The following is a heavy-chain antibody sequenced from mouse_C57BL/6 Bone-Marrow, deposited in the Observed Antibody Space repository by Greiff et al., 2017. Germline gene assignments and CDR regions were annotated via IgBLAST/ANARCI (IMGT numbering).Heavy chain of an antibody. CDR3: TPYYGSRGY. V-gene: IGHV14-4*01. J-gene: IGHJ2*01. D-gene: IGHD1-1*01. CDR2: IDPGNGDT. CDR1: GFNFKDDY. Sequence: EVQLQQSGAELVRPGASVKLSCTASGFNFKDDYMHWVKQRPEQGLEWIGWIDPGNGDTEYASKFQGKATITADTSSNTAYLQLSSLTSEDTAVDDGTPYYGSRGYWGQGTTLTVSS.